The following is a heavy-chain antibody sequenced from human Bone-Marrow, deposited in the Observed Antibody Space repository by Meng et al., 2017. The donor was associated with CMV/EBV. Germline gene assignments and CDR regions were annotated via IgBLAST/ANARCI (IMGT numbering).Heavy chain of an antibody. CDR1: GGSISSGDYY. V-gene: IGHV4-39*07. CDR2: IYYSGST. CDR3: AREGDEEYGDYPFPTN. J-gene: IGHJ4*02. Sequence: SETLSLTCTVSGGSISSGDYYWSWIRQPPGKGLEWIGSIYYSGSTYYNPSLKSRVTISVDTSKNQFSLKLSSVTAADTAVYYCAREGDEEYGDYPFPTNWGQGTLVTVSS. D-gene: IGHD4-17*01.